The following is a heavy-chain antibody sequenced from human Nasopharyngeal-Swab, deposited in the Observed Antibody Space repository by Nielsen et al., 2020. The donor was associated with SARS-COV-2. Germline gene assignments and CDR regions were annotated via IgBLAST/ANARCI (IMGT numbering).Heavy chain of an antibody. CDR3: ARDSATWDPHYCDY. V-gene: IGHV4-4*07. D-gene: IGHD1-26*01. J-gene: IGHJ4*02. CDR1: GGSINSYY. Sequence: SETLSLTCTASGGSINSYYWSWIRQPAGKGLEWIGRIYTSGYTNYNPSLKSRVTLSLDTSKNQFSLNLSSVTAADTAVYYCARDSATWDPHYCDYWGQGTLVTVSS. CDR2: IYTSGYT.